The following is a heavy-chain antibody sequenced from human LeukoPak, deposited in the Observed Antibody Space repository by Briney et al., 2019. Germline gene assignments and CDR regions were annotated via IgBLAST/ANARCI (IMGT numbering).Heavy chain of an antibody. D-gene: IGHD3-10*01. CDR2: ISTSGGST. V-gene: IGHV3-23*01. CDR1: GFTFRRYG. J-gene: IGHJ6*03. Sequence: GGTLRLSCAPSGFTFRRYGMNGVRQAPGKGLEWVSAISTSGGSTFYADSEKGRFTISRDNSKNTLYLQMNSLRAEDTAVYYCATPVPHGSDPSLYYYYIDVWGKGTPVTISS. CDR3: ATPVPHGSDPSLYYYYIDV.